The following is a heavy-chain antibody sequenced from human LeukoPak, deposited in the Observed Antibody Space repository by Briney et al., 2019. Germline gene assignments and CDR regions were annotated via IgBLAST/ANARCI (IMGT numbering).Heavy chain of an antibody. CDR3: AKFYDGSGYYFVNYYYMDV. V-gene: IGHV3-53*01. D-gene: IGHD3-22*01. Sequence: HPGGSLRLSCAASGFTVSSNYMSWVRQAPGKGLEWVSVIYSGGSTYYADSVKGRFTISRDNSKNTLYLQMNSLRAEDTAVYYCAKFYDGSGYYFVNYYYMDVWGKGTTVTVSS. J-gene: IGHJ6*03. CDR1: GFTVSSNY. CDR2: IYSGGST.